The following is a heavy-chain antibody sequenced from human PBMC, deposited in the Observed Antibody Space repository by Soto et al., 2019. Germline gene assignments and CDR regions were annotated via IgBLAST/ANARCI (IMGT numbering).Heavy chain of an antibody. D-gene: IGHD1-1*01. CDR2: IFSNDEK. CDR1: GFSLSNARMG. J-gene: IGHJ6*02. Sequence: QVTLKESGPVLVKPTETLTLTCTVSGFSLSNARMGVSWIRQPPGKALEWLAHIFSNDEKSYSTSLKSRLTISNDTPKSKVVLTMTNRDPVDTATYYCARIWLERPVAYYYYGMDVWGQGTTVTVSS. CDR3: ARIWLERPVAYYYYGMDV. V-gene: IGHV2-26*01.